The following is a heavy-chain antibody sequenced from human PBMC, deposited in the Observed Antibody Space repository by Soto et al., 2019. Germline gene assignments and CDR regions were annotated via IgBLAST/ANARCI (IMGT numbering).Heavy chain of an antibody. CDR1: GGTFSSYA. J-gene: IGHJ1*01. CDR2: IIPIFGTA. D-gene: IGHD2-21*02. V-gene: IGHV1-69*13. Sequence: SVKVSCKASGGTFSSYAISWVRQAPGQGLEWMGGIIPIFGTANYAQKFQGRVTITADESTSTAYMELSSLRSEDTAVYYCARDSGYCGGDCPRQYFQHWGQGTLVTVSS. CDR3: ARDSGYCGGDCPRQYFQH.